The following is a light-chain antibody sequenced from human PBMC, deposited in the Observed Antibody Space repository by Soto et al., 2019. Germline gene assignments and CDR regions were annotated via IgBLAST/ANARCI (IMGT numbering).Light chain of an antibody. CDR2: SAS. CDR3: QQYNDWPIT. J-gene: IGKJ5*01. Sequence: EIIMTQSPATLSVSPGESVTLSCRASQSVSDNVAWYQQRPGQSPRLLMHSASARAAGLPARFSGSGSGTEFSLSIHSLQSEDFAVYFCQQYNDWPITFGQGTRLEIK. CDR1: QSVSDN. V-gene: IGKV3-15*01.